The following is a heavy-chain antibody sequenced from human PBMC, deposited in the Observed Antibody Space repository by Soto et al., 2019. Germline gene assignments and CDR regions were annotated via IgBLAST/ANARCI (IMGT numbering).Heavy chain of an antibody. V-gene: IGHV4-39*01. D-gene: IGHD4-4*01. CDR3: ARQRATVTTDY. J-gene: IGHJ4*02. Sequence: QLQLQESGPGLVKPSETLSLTCTVSGGSISSSSYYWGWIRQPPGKGMEWIGSIYYSGSTYYNPSLKSRITISVDTSKNQFSLKLSSVTAADTAVYYCARQRATVTTDYWGQGTLVTVSS. CDR1: GGSISSSSYY. CDR2: IYYSGST.